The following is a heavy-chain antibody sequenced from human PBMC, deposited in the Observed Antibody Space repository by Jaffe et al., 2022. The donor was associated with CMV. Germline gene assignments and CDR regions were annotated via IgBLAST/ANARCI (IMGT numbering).Heavy chain of an antibody. D-gene: IGHD3-22*01. Sequence: QVQLVESGGGLVKPGGSLRLSCAASGFTFSDYYMSWIRQAPGKGLEWVSYISSSGSTIYYADSVKGRFTISRDNAKNSLYLQMNSLRAEDTAVYYCATIDSSGYYYAGPQNEADYWGQGTLVTVSS. V-gene: IGHV3-11*01. CDR3: ATIDSSGYYYAGPQNEADY. J-gene: IGHJ4*02. CDR2: ISSSGSTI. CDR1: GFTFSDYY.